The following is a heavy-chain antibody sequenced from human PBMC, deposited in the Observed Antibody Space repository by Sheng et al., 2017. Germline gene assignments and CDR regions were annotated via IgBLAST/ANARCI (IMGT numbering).Heavy chain of an antibody. CDR2: THYGGTT. J-gene: IGHJ3*02. CDR3: ARGSDVYSYGRDVFPI. Sequence: QLQLQESGPGLVKPSESLSLTCTVSGGSITGSYYYWGWIRQPPGKGLEWIGSTHYGGTTHYNPSLKSRVTVSKDTSKNQFSLELSSVTAADTAVYYCARGSDVYSYGRDVFPIWGQG. V-gene: IGHV4-39*07. D-gene: IGHD5-18*01. CDR1: GGSITGSYYY.